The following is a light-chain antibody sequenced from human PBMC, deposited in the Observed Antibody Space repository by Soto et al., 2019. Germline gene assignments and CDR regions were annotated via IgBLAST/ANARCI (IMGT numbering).Light chain of an antibody. J-gene: IGKJ3*01. CDR1: QSVSSNF. CDR3: QQYGASLFP. Sequence: EIVLTQSPGTLSLSPGERATLSCRASQSVSSNFLAWYQHKPGQAPRLLIYGASSRATGIPDRFSGSGSGTDFNLTISRLEPEDFAVFYCQQYGASLFPFGPGTKVDI. V-gene: IGKV3-20*01. CDR2: GAS.